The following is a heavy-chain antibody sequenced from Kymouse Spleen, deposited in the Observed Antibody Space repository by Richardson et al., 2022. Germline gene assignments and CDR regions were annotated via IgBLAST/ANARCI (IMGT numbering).Heavy chain of an antibody. CDR2: ISGSGGST. D-gene: IGHD6-6*01. V-gene: IGHV3-23*04. CDR3: AKGYSSSSFYYYYGMDV. CDR1: GFTFSSYA. J-gene: IGHJ6*02. Sequence: EVQLVESGGGLVQPGGSLRLSCAASGFTFSSYAMSWVRQAPGKGLEWVSAISGSGGSTYYADSVKGRFTISRDNSKNTLYLQMNSLRAEDTAVYYCAKGYSSSSFYYYYGMDVWGQGTTVTVSS.